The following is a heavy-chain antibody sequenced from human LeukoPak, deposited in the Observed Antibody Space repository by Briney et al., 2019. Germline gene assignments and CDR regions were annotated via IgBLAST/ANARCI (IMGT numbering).Heavy chain of an antibody. CDR2: IYPGDSHT. Sequence: GESLKISCKGSGYSFTNYWIGWVRQMPGKGLEWMGIIYPGDSHTRYNPSFQGQVTISADKSINTAYLQWSSLKASDTAMYYCARLGEDLAVGVAGYWFVPWGQGTLVTVSS. D-gene: IGHD2-15*01. V-gene: IGHV5-51*01. CDR3: ARLGEDLAVGVAGYWFVP. CDR1: GYSFTNYW. J-gene: IGHJ5*02.